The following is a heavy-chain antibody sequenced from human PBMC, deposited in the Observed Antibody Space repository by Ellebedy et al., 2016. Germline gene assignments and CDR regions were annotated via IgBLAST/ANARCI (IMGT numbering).Heavy chain of an antibody. V-gene: IGHV1-18*04. J-gene: IGHJ6*02. CDR2: ISAYNGNT. CDR3: ARLGVRGVIINYNYYGMDV. Sequence: ASVKVSCKASGYTFTNYGITWVRQAPGQGLEWMGWISAYNGNTNYSQNLQGRVTMTTGTSTSTAYMELRSLRSDDTAVYYCARLGVRGVIINYNYYGMDVWGQGTTVTVSS. D-gene: IGHD3-10*01. CDR1: GYTFTNYG.